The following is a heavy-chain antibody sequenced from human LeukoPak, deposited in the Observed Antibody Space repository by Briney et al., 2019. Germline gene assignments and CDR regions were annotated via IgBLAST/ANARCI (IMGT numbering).Heavy chain of an antibody. CDR2: VWFDGSNE. J-gene: IGHJ3*02. Sequence: GRSLRLSCAGSGXTFSSYGVQWVRQAPGKGLEWVAVVWFDGSNEYYADSVKGRFTISRENSKNTLYLQMSSLRAEDTALYYCARQSGYSYGYNAFDIWGQGTMVTVSS. CDR3: ARQSGYSYGYNAFDI. CDR1: GXTFSSYG. V-gene: IGHV3-33*01. D-gene: IGHD5-18*01.